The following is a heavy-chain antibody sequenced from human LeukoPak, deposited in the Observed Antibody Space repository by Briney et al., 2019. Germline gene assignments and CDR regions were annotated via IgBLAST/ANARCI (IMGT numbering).Heavy chain of an antibody. CDR3: ARDNATPNWFDP. J-gene: IGHJ5*02. CDR1: GGSISSYY. CDR2: IYTSGST. Sequence: SETLSLTCTVSGGSISSYYWSWIRQPAGKGLEWIGRIYTSGSTNYNPSLKSRVTISVDTSKNQFSLKLSSVTAADTAVYYCARDNATPNWFDPWGQGTLVTVSS. V-gene: IGHV4-4*07. D-gene: IGHD2-15*01.